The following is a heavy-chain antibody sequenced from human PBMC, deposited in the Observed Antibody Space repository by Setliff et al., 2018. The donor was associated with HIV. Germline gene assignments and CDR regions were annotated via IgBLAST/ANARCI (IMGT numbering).Heavy chain of an antibody. V-gene: IGHV3-11*04. CDR3: ARDLRSSHGKSLDF. CDR1: GGSIKSSSYY. CDR2: ISSSGTTI. J-gene: IGHJ4*02. D-gene: IGHD6-6*01. Sequence: LSLTCTVSGGSIKSSSYYWGWIRQPPGKGLEWISYISSSGTTIYYADSVKGRFTISRDNAKNSLYLEMNSLRAEETAVYYCARDLRSSHGKSLDFWGQGTLVTVSS.